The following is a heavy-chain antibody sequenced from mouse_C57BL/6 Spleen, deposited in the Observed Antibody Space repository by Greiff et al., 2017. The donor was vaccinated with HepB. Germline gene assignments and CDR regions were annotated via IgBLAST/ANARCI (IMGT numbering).Heavy chain of an antibody. J-gene: IGHJ4*01. Sequence: EVQLQQSGPELVKPGASVKMSCKASGYTFTDYNMHWVKQSHGKSLEWIGYINPNNGGTSYNQKFKGKATLTVNKSYSTSYMELRSLTSEDSAVYYCSRHYYCSSYAMDYWGQGTSVTVSS. V-gene: IGHV1-22*01. D-gene: IGHD1-1*01. CDR3: SRHYYCSSYAMDY. CDR2: INPNNGGT. CDR1: GYTFTDYN.